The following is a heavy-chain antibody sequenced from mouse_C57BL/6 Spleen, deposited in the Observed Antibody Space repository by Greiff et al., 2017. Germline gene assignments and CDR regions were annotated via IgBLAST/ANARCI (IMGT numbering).Heavy chain of an antibody. J-gene: IGHJ4*01. V-gene: IGHV1-81*01. Sequence: VQLQQSGAELARPGASVKLSCKASGYTFTSYGISWVKQRTGQGLEWIGEIYPRSGNTYYNEKFKGKATLTADKSSSTAYMELRSLTSEDSAVYFCARPLYSGNDYYAMDYWGQGTSVTVSS. CDR3: ARPLYSGNDYYAMDY. CDR1: GYTFTSYG. CDR2: IYPRSGNT. D-gene: IGHD2-1*01.